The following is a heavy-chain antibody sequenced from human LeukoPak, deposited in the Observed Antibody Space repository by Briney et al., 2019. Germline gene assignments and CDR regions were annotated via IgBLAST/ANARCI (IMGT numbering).Heavy chain of an antibody. D-gene: IGHD1-1*01. CDR2: INPNSGGT. Sequence: GASVKVSFKASGYTFTVDYMHWVRQAPGQGREWMGRINPNSGGTDYAQKFQGRVTMTRDTSISTAYMELSRLISDDTAVYYCARHRNGFDIWGQGTVVTVSS. CDR3: ARHRNGFDI. CDR1: GYTFTVDY. J-gene: IGHJ3*02. V-gene: IGHV1-2*06.